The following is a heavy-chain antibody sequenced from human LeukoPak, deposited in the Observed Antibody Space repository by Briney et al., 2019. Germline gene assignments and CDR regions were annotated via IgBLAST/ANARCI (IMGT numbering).Heavy chain of an antibody. V-gene: IGHV1-2*06. D-gene: IGHD3-22*01. CDR1: GYTFTGYY. CDR3: ARDRGYYDGTDY. Sequence: ASVKVSCKASGYTFTGYYMHWVRQAPGQGLEWMGRINPNSGGTNYAQKFQGRVTMTRDTSISTACMELSRLRSDDTAVYYCARDRGYYDGTDYWGQGTLVTVSS. CDR2: INPNSGGT. J-gene: IGHJ4*02.